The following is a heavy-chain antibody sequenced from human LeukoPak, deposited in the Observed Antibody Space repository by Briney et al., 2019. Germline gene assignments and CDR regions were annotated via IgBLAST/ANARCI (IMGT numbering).Heavy chain of an antibody. CDR1: GGSIRSYY. V-gene: IGHV4-59*01. CDR2: IYYSGST. D-gene: IGHD5-12*01. Sequence: RSETLSLTCTVSGGSIRSYYWSWIRQPPGKGLEWIGYIYYSGSTNYNPSLKSRVTISVDTSKNQFSLKLSSVTAADTAVYYCARGYSGYDSQFHFDYWGQGTLVTVSS. J-gene: IGHJ4*02. CDR3: ARGYSGYDSQFHFDY.